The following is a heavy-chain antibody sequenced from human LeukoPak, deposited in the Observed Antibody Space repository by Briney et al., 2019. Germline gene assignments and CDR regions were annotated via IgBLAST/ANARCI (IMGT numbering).Heavy chain of an antibody. CDR1: GYTFNDSY. D-gene: IGHD4-17*01. J-gene: IGHJ6*03. Sequence: ASVKVSCKASGYTFNDSYMNWVRQAPGQGLEWMGWINPNSGDTNYAQKFQGRVTMTRDTSISTAYMELSRLRSDDTAVYYCAREGGGYGDYSYYYYMDVWGKGTTVTISS. V-gene: IGHV1-2*02. CDR2: INPNSGDT. CDR3: AREGGGYGDYSYYYYMDV.